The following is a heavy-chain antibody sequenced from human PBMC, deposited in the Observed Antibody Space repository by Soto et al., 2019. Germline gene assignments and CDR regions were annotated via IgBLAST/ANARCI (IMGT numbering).Heavy chain of an antibody. D-gene: IGHD3-3*01. CDR1: GFTFGSYA. J-gene: IGHJ4*02. CDR3: AKLDLDYDFWSGPHF. CDR2: ISASAGTT. V-gene: IGHV3-23*01. Sequence: VQVLESGGGLVQPGGSLRLSCAASGFTFGSYAMSWVRQAPGKGLEWVSAISASAGTTYYTDSVKGRFTISRDNSKNTLYLQMNSLGAEATAVYYCAKLDLDYDFWSGPHFWGQGTLVTVSS.